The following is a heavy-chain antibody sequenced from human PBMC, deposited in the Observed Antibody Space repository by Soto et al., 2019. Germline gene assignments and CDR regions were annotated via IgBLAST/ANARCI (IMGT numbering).Heavy chain of an antibody. CDR1: GFTFSSHT. CDR2: ITSTSSTK. CDR3: ARRITMVRGPYYYYAMDV. J-gene: IGHJ6*02. Sequence: PGGSLRLSCAASGFTFSSHTMNWVRQAPGKGLGWISYITSTSSTKNYADSVKGRFTISRDNANNSLYLQMNSLRDEDTAVYYCARRITMVRGPYYYYAMDVWGQGTTVTVSS. D-gene: IGHD3-10*01. V-gene: IGHV3-48*02.